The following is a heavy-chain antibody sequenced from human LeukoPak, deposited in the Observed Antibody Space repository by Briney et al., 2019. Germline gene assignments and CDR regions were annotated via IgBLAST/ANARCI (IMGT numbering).Heavy chain of an antibody. CDR3: ATLTNRASSAFDI. CDR2: ISYDGSNK. CDR1: GFTFSSYA. D-gene: IGHD3-16*02. J-gene: IGHJ3*02. Sequence: GGSLRLSCAASGFTFSSYAMHWVRHAPGKGLEWVAVISYDGSNKYYADSVKGRFTISRDNLKNTLYLQMNSLGAEDSAVYYCATLTNRASSAFDIWGQGTRVTVSS. V-gene: IGHV3-30*14.